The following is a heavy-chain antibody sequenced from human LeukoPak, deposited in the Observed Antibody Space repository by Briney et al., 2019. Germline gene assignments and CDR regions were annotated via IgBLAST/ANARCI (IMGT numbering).Heavy chain of an antibody. D-gene: IGHD3-22*01. J-gene: IGHJ4*02. Sequence: SETLSLTCAVYGGSFSGYYWSWIRQPPGKGLEWIGEINHSGSTNYNPSLKSRVTISVDTSKNQFSLKLSSVTAADTAVYYCTGDYYDSSGYYYHPDYWGQGTLVTVSS. CDR3: TGDYYDSSGYYYHPDY. CDR1: GGSFSGYY. V-gene: IGHV4-34*01. CDR2: INHSGST.